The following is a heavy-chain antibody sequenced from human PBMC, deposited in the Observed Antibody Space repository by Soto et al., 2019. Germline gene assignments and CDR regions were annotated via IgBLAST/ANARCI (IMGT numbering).Heavy chain of an antibody. CDR2: IYFTGTS. J-gene: IGHJ4*02. Sequence: SETLSLTCTVSGGSLSSGSFFWGWIRQPPGKSLEWIGHIYFTGTSSYSPSLKSRVTMFVDTSKNNFSLRLTSVTAADTAVYYCVRREAVAGSQFDFWGQGTPVTVSS. CDR3: VRREAVAGSQFDF. V-gene: IGHV4-39*02. CDR1: GGSLSSGSFF. D-gene: IGHD6-19*01.